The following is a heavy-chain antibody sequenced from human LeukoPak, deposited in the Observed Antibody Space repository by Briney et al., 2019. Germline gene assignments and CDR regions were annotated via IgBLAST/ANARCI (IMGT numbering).Heavy chain of an antibody. J-gene: IGHJ4*02. CDR1: GGTFSSYA. V-gene: IGHV1-69*13. CDR3: ARATTVVTLLFDY. D-gene: IGHD4-23*01. CDR2: IIPIFGTA. Sequence: ASVKVSCKASGGTFSSYAISWVRQAPGQGLEWMGGIIPIFGTANYAQKFQGRVTITADESTSTAYMELSSLRSEDTAVYYCARATTVVTLLFDYWGQGTLVTVSS.